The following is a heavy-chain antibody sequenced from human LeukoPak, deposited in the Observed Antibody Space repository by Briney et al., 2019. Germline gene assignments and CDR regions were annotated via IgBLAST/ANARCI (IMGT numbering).Heavy chain of an antibody. J-gene: IGHJ6*02. CDR1: GGSISSGGYY. CDR3: ARKPPSGPGYYYIYGMDV. V-gene: IGHV4-30-2*01. Sequence: SQTLSLTCTVSGGSISSGGYYWSWIRQPPGKGLEWIGYIYHSGSTYYNPSLKSRVTISVDTSKNQFSLKLSSVTAADTAVYYCARKPPSGPGYYYIYGMDVWGQGTTVSVSS. CDR2: IYHSGST.